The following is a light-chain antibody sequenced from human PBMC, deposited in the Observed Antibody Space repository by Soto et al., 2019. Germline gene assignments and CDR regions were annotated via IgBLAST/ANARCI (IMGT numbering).Light chain of an antibody. J-gene: IGKJ4*01. Sequence: DIQMSQSPPSLSASVGDRVTITCQASQDISNYLNWYQQKPGKAPKLLIYDASNLETGVPSRFSGSGSGTDFTFTISSLQPEDIATYYCQQYDNPPFGGGTKVDIK. CDR1: QDISNY. CDR3: QQYDNPP. V-gene: IGKV1-33*01. CDR2: DAS.